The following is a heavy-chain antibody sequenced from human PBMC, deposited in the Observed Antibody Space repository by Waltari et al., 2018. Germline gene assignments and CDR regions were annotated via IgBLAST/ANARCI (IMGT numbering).Heavy chain of an antibody. CDR3: ARGPVVPRGEYYYYYGMDV. CDR1: GGSFSGYY. J-gene: IGHJ6*02. Sequence: QVQLQQWGAGLLKPSETLSLTCAVYGGSFSGYYWRWIRQPPGKGLGWVGEINHRGSTNYNPSLKRRVTMSVETAKNRFALKLSSVTAADTAVYYGARGPVVPRGEYYYYYGMDVWGQGTTVTVS. CDR2: INHRGST. D-gene: IGHD3-22*01. V-gene: IGHV4-34*01.